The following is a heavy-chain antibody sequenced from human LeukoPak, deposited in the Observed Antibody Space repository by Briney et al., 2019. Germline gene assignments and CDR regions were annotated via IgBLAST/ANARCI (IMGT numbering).Heavy chain of an antibody. CDR2: ISGSGSST. Sequence: GGSLRLFCVVSGFTFTRHWMHWVRQAPGKGLEWVSSISGSGSSTYYADSVKGRFTISRDNSKNTLFLQMNSLKADGTAVYYCAKGGGGVLASWGQGTLVTVSS. D-gene: IGHD3-16*01. V-gene: IGHV3-23*01. CDR1: GFTFTRHW. J-gene: IGHJ4*02. CDR3: AKGGGGVLAS.